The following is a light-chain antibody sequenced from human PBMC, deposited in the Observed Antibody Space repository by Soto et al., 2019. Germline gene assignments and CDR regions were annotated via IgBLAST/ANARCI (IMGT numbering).Light chain of an antibody. Sequence: EIVLTQSPATLSLSPGERATLSCRASQSVRSFLAWYQQKPGQAPRLLIYDASNRATGVPGRFSGSGSGTDFTLTISSLEPEDFAVYYCQQRSSWPPALSFGGGTKVEMK. CDR1: QSVRSF. CDR2: DAS. CDR3: QQRSSWPPALS. J-gene: IGKJ4*01. V-gene: IGKV3-11*01.